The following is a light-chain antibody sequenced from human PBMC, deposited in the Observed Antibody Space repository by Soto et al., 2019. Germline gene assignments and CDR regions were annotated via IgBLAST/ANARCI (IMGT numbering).Light chain of an antibody. CDR2: TTN. Sequence: QSVLTQPHSASGTPGQRVTISRSGSSSNIGTSSVHWFQQLPGTASKLLISTTNQRPSGVPERFSGSKSGTSASLAISGLQSEDEADYYCAAWDDSRNGHVFGTGTKVTVL. CDR1: SSNIGTSS. V-gene: IGLV1-44*01. CDR3: AAWDDSRNGHV. J-gene: IGLJ1*01.